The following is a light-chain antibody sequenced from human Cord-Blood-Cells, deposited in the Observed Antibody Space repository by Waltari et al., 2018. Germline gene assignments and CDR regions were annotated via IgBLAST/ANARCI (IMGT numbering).Light chain of an antibody. CDR2: DAS. CDR1: QSISSW. J-gene: IGKJ2*01. CDR3: QQYNSYPYT. Sequence: DIQMAQSPSTLSASVGDRVTITCRASQSISSWLAWYQQKPGKAPKLLSYDASRLESGVPSRFGGSGSGTEFTLTISSRQPDDFATYYCQQYNSYPYTFGQGTKREIK. V-gene: IGKV1-5*01.